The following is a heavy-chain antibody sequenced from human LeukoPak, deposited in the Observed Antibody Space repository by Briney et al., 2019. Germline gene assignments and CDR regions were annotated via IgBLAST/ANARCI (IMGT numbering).Heavy chain of an antibody. CDR2: IYYSGST. J-gene: IGHJ4*02. V-gene: IGHV4-61*01. CDR3: ARDWGGYYYFDY. Sequence: SETLSLTCTVSGGSVSSGSYYWSWIRHPPGKGLEWIGYIYYSGSTNYNPSLKSRVTISVDTSKNQFSLKLSSVTAADTAVYYCARDWGGYYYFDYWGQGTLVTVSS. D-gene: IGHD3-16*01. CDR1: GGSVSSGSYY.